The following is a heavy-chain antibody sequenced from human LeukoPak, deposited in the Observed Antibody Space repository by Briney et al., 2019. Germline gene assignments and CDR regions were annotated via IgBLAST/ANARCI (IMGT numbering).Heavy chain of an antibody. D-gene: IGHD6-19*01. CDR2: IWYDGTKK. V-gene: IGHV3-33*01. CDR1: GFIFDSYA. J-gene: IGHJ4*02. Sequence: GGSLRLSCAASGFIFDSYAMHWVRQAPGKGLEWVAVIWYDGTKKYYVDSVKGRFTISRDNSKNTLYLQMNSLRAEDTAVYYCVRVLQCLDHWGQGTLVTVSS. CDR3: VRVLQCLDH.